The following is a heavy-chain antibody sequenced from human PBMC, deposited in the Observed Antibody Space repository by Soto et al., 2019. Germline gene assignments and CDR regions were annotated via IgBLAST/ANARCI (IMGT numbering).Heavy chain of an antibody. Sequence: QVQLQESGPGLVKPSQTLSLTCTVSGGSISHGYYYWSWVRQNPGKGMEWIGPIYHSGRTYYNPSLKSRVTIAVDTSKNQFSLNLSSVTAADTAVYYCARWVEVSLDYFDSWGQGTPVTVSS. J-gene: IGHJ4*02. V-gene: IGHV4-31*03. CDR3: ARWVEVSLDYFDS. CDR2: IYHSGRT. D-gene: IGHD2-15*01. CDR1: GGSISHGYYY.